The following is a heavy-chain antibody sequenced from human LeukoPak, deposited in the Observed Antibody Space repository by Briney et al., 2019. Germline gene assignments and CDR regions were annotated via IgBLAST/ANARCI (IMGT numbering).Heavy chain of an antibody. D-gene: IGHD3-10*01. CDR2: ISGYNGNT. CDR1: GYTFTSYG. V-gene: IGHV1-18*01. CDR3: ARVTMVRGVNWFDP. J-gene: IGHJ5*02. Sequence: GASVKVSCKASGYTFTSYGISWVRQAPGQGLEWMGWISGYNGNTNYAQEVQGRVTMTTDTSTSTAYMELRSLISDDTAVYYCARVTMVRGVNWFDPWGQGTLVTVSS.